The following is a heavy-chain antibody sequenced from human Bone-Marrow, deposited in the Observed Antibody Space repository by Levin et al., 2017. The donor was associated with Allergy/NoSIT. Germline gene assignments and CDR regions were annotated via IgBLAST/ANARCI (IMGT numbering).Heavy chain of an antibody. CDR1: GYSFSTYD. CDR2: ISNYNGNT. CDR3: ARGGSSAGYDY. V-gene: IGHV1-18*01. J-gene: IGHJ4*01. Sequence: AASVKVSCKASGYSFSTYDITWARQAPGQGLEWMGWISNYNGNTNYAQKFQGRVTLTTDKSSTTAYMELRSLRSDDTAVYYCARGGSSAGYDYWGHGSLVTVSS. D-gene: IGHD6-25*01.